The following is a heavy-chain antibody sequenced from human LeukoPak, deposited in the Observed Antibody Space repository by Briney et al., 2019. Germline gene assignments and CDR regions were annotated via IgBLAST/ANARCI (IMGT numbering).Heavy chain of an antibody. CDR3: ARVTAMVPYGMDV. J-gene: IGHJ6*02. CDR2: INPNSGGT. V-gene: IGHV1-2*06. Sequence: GASVKVSCKASGYTFTGYYMHWVRQAPGQGLEWMGRINPNSGGTNYAQKFQGRVTMTRDTSISTAYMELSRLRSDDTAVYCCARVTAMVPYGMDVWGQGTTVTVSS. CDR1: GYTFTGYY. D-gene: IGHD5-18*01.